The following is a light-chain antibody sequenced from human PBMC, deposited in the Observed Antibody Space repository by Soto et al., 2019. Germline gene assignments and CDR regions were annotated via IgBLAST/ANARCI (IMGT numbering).Light chain of an antibody. CDR2: DVS. CDR3: RSYTSSSTRV. Sequence: QSALTQPASVSGSPGQSITISCTGTSSDVGGYNYVSWYQQHPGKAPKLMIYDVSNRLSGVSNRFSGSKSGNTASLTISGLQAEDEADYYCRSYTSSSTRVFGGGTKLTVL. J-gene: IGLJ2*01. CDR1: SSDVGGYNY. V-gene: IGLV2-14*01.